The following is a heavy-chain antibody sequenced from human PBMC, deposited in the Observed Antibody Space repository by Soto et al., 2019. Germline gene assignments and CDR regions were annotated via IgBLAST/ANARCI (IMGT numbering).Heavy chain of an antibody. Sequence: SETLSLTCTVSGGSISSSSYYWGWLRQPPGKGLEWIGSIYYSGSTYYNPSLKSRVTISVDTSKNQFSLKLSSVTAADTAVYYCARIATVTTLYYGMDVWGQGTTVTVSS. V-gene: IGHV4-39*01. CDR1: GGSISSSSYY. CDR2: IYYSGST. D-gene: IGHD4-17*01. CDR3: ARIATVTTLYYGMDV. J-gene: IGHJ6*02.